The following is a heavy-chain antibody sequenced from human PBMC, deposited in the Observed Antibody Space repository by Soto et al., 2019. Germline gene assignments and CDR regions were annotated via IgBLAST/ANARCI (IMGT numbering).Heavy chain of an antibody. D-gene: IGHD3-10*02. CDR3: ARDKFIGSYYIRGVTYIFDA. V-gene: IGHV3-7*03. CDR1: GFPCISYW. J-gene: IGHJ4*02. Sequence: GSLRLSCSSSGFPCISYWMGWVRTAPGKGLDWVANIKQDGSEKYYVDSVKGRFTISRDNAKNSLYLQMNSLRAEDTAVYYCARDKFIGSYYIRGVTYIFDAWGQGTQGTVAS. CDR2: IKQDGSEK.